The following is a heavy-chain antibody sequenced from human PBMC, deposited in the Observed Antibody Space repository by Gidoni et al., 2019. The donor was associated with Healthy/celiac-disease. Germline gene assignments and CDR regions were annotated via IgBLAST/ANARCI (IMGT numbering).Heavy chain of an antibody. Sequence: QVQLVQSGAEVKKTGSSVKVSCKPSGATFSSYAIRWVRQAPGQGLEWMGGIIPIVGTANYAQKFQGRVTITADESTSKAYMELSSLRSEDTAVYYCARDSRPKRSIDPWGQGTLVTVSS. J-gene: IGHJ5*02. CDR3: ARDSRPKRSIDP. CDR1: GATFSSYA. V-gene: IGHV1-69*01. D-gene: IGHD6-13*01. CDR2: IIPIVGTA.